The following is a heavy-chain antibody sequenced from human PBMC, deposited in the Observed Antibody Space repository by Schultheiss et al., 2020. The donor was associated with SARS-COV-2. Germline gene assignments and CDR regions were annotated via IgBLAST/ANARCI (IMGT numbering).Heavy chain of an antibody. V-gene: IGHV4-34*01. CDR1: GGSFSGYY. D-gene: IGHD3-22*01. Sequence: SQTLSLTCAVYGGSFSGYYWSWIRQPPGKGLEWIGEINHSGSTNYNPSLKSRVTISVDTSKNQFSLKLSSVTAADTAVYYCARARGNYYDSSGYFGIAWLNCWGQGTLVTVSS. CDR2: INHSGST. J-gene: IGHJ4*02. CDR3: ARARGNYYDSSGYFGIAWLNC.